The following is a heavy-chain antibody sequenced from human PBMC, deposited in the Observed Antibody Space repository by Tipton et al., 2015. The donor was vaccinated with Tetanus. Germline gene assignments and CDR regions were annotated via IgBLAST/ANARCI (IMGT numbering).Heavy chain of an antibody. V-gene: IGHV3-9*01. Sequence: SLRLSCAASGFTFDDYAMHWVRQAPGKGLEWVSSIGWNSGGIAYADSVKGRFTISRDNAKNFLYLQMNSLRVEDTGLYFCARDNYDSKDFSDYWGQGTLITVSS. J-gene: IGHJ4*02. CDR1: GFTFDDYA. CDR3: ARDNYDSKDFSDY. CDR2: IGWNSGGI. D-gene: IGHD3-3*01.